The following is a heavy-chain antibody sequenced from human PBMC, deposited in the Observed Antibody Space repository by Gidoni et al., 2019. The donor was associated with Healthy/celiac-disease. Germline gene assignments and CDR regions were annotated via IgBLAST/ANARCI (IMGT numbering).Heavy chain of an antibody. CDR1: GFPFSSYA. CDR2: RSYDGSNK. CDR3: ARDFPSYGSGSYPQPLGD. J-gene: IGHJ4*02. Sequence: QVQLVESGGGVVQPGRSLRLSCAASGFPFSSYAMHWVRQAPGKGLEWVAVRSYDGSNKYYADSVKGRFTISRDNSKNTLYLQMNSLRAEDTAVYYCARDFPSYGSGSYPQPLGDWGQGTLVTVSS. D-gene: IGHD3-10*01. V-gene: IGHV3-30-3*01.